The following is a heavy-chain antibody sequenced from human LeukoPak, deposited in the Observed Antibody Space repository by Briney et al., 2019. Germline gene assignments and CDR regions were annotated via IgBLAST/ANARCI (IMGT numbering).Heavy chain of an antibody. CDR3: ATSSGYSYG. V-gene: IGHV3-48*01. CDR2: ISSSSSTI. CDR1: GFTFSSYS. J-gene: IGHJ4*02. D-gene: IGHD5-18*01. Sequence: TGGSLTLSCAASGFTFSSYSMNWARQAPGKGLEWVSYISSSSSTIYYADSVKGRFTISRDNAKNSLYLQMNSLRAEDTAVYYCATSSGYSYGWGQGTLVTVSS.